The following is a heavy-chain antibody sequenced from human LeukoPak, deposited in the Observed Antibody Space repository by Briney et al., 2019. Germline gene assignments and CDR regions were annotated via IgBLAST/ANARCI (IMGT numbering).Heavy chain of an antibody. D-gene: IGHD4-17*01. J-gene: IGHJ4*02. CDR2: IHQVGSEI. Sequence: PGGSLRLSCEVSGFTFSAYWMSWVRQPPGKGLEFVANIHQVGSEIHYVDSVRGRFTISRDNAKNSLYLQMNSLRAEDTAVYYCARDSTVTNYYFDYWGQGALVTVSS. CDR1: GFTFSAYW. CDR3: ARDSTVTNYYFDY. V-gene: IGHV3-7*01.